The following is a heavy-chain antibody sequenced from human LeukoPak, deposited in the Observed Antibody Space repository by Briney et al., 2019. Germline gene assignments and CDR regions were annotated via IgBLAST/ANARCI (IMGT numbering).Heavy chain of an antibody. J-gene: IGHJ6*02. V-gene: IGHV4-39*01. Sequence: SETLSLTCTVSGGSISSSSYYWGWIRQPPGKGLEWIGSIYYSGSTYYNPSLKSRVTISVDTSKNQFSLKLSSVTAADTAVYYCARGVTAFFDYYGMDVWGQGTTVTVSS. CDR3: ARGVTAFFDYYGMDV. D-gene: IGHD2-21*02. CDR2: IYYSGST. CDR1: GGSISSSSYY.